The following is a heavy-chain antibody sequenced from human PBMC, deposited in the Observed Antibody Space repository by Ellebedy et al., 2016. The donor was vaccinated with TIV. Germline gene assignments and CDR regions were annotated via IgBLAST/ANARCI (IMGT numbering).Heavy chain of an antibody. V-gene: IGHV3-21*01. Sequence: PGGSLRLSCLASGFSFKTDAMNWFRQPPGQGLEWVASIRSGGVYVWYGDSVKGRFTISRDNAKNSLFLQMNSLRDDDTAVYYCARGGGGYFLDWGRGTLVSVSS. CDR2: IRSGGVYV. D-gene: IGHD6-25*01. CDR1: GFSFKTDA. CDR3: ARGGGGYFLD. J-gene: IGHJ4*02.